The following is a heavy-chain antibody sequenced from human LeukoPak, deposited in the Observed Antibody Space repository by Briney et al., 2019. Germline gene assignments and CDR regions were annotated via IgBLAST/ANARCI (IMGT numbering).Heavy chain of an antibody. D-gene: IGHD3-3*01. J-gene: IGHJ4*02. V-gene: IGHV4-61*02. CDR2: MYVSGSS. CDR3: ARGSGYRIFDY. CDR1: GDSINNDTYY. Sequence: SETLSLTCIVSGDSINNDTYYWNWIRQPAGKGLEWIGRMYVSGSSNYNPALKSRVTISVETSKNEFSLKLSSVTAADTAVYYCARGSGYRIFDYWGQGTLVTVSS.